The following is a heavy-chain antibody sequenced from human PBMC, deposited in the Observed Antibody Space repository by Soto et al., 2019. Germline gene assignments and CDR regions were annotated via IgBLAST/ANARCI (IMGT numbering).Heavy chain of an antibody. D-gene: IGHD3-10*01. J-gene: IGHJ4*02. CDR1: GFTFSDYY. Sequence: GGSLRLSCAASGFTFSDYYMTWIRQAPGKGLEWVSYISSGGSSIYYVDSVKGRFTISRDNAKNSLYLQMNSLRAEDTAMYYCASLAIGTIIRGAPDFWGQGTLVTVSS. CDR2: ISSGGSSI. V-gene: IGHV3-11*01. CDR3: ASLAIGTIIRGAPDF.